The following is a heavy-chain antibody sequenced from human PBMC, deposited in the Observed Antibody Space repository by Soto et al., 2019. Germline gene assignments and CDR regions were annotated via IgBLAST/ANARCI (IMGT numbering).Heavy chain of an antibody. D-gene: IGHD3-22*01. CDR3: AKVRDSSGYYYFDY. CDR1: GGTFSSYA. CDR2: IIPIFGTA. Sequence: ASVKVSCKASGGTFSSYAISWVRQAPGQGLEWMGGIIPIFGTANYAQKFQGRVTITADESTSTAYMELSSLRSEDTAVYYCAKVRDSSGYYYFDYWGQGTLVTVSS. J-gene: IGHJ4*02. V-gene: IGHV1-69*13.